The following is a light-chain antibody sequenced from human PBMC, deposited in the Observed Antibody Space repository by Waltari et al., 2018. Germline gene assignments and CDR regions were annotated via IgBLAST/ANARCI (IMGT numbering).Light chain of an antibody. CDR2: EVS. CDR1: SRDIGGYNY. J-gene: IGLJ2*01. CDR3: SSYAGSDNFVV. V-gene: IGLV2-8*01. Sequence: QSALTQPPSASGSPGQSVTISCTGTSRDIGGYNYVSWYQHHPDKAPNLMIYEVSKRPSGVPDRFSGSKSDNTASLTVSGLQAEDEADYYCSSYAGSDNFVVFGGGTKLTVL.